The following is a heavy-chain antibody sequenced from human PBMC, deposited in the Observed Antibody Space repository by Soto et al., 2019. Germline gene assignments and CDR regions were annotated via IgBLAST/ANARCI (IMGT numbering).Heavy chain of an antibody. Sequence: QVQLQESSPGLVKPSATLSLKCNVAGVSLSRYYWSWIRRPPGKGLEWLGYVYYSGSTNYNPSLKSRLARSVDTCMNQVSLNLSSVPAADMAVYYYARYANYNHFWGRGSLVTVSS. D-gene: IGHD4-4*01. CDR2: VYYSGST. V-gene: IGHV4-59*01. CDR1: GVSLSRYY. J-gene: IGHJ4*02. CDR3: ARYANYNHF.